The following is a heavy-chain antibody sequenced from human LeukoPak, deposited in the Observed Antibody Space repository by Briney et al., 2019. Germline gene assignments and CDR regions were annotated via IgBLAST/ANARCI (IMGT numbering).Heavy chain of an antibody. CDR1: GFTFSSYW. V-gene: IGHV3-7*01. CDR3: AKSPLVVPAAIFAFDI. Sequence: PGGSLRLSCAASGFTFSSYWMSWVRQAPGKGLEWVANIKQDGSEKYYVDSVKGRFTVSRDNSKNTLYLQMNSLRAEDTAVYYCAKSPLVVPAAIFAFDIWGQGTMVTVSS. J-gene: IGHJ3*02. CDR2: IKQDGSEK. D-gene: IGHD2-2*01.